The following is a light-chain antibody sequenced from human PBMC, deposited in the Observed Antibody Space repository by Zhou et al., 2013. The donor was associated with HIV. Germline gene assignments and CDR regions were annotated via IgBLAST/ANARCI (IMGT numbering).Light chain of an antibody. CDR1: QSISDW. V-gene: IGKV1-5*03. Sequence: DIQMTQSPSTLSASVGDRVTITCRASQSISDWLAWYQQKPGKAPKLLIYKASNLESGVPSRFSGSGSGTEFTLTITSLQPDDFATYYCQQYKSFPLTFGGGTKVEIK. CDR2: KAS. CDR3: QQYKSFPLT. J-gene: IGKJ4*01.